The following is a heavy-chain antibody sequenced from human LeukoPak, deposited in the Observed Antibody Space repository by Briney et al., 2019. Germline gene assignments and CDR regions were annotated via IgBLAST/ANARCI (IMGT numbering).Heavy chain of an antibody. CDR1: RFTFTSNA. CDR2: ISGSADST. Sequence: GGSLRLSCAASRFTFTSNAMSWVRQAPGKGLEWVSAISGSADSTYYADSVKGRFTISRDNSRNMVYLQMNSLRAEDTAVYYCAKASPYYDVLTGYYYYFDNWGQGTLVTVSS. J-gene: IGHJ4*02. D-gene: IGHD3-9*01. V-gene: IGHV3-23*01. CDR3: AKASPYYDVLTGYYYYFDN.